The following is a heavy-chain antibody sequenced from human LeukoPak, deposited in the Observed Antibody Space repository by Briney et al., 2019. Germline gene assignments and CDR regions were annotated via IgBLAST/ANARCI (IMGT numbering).Heavy chain of an antibody. Sequence: PAGTLTLTCGVSGFTFSNNTWWRWLRHPPGEGLEGFGVICLSGITNYNHSLKSRVTVSLDKTKNPLSLNLTSVTAADTAVYYCSRENGAASAFGHWGQGTLVTVPS. CDR1: GFTFSNNTW. V-gene: IGHV4-4*02. J-gene: IGHJ4*02. CDR3: SRENGAASAFGH. CDR2: ICLSGIT. D-gene: IGHD2-8*01.